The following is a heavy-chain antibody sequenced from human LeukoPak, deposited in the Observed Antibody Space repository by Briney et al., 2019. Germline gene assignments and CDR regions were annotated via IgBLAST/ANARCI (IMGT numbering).Heavy chain of an antibody. CDR2: ISWDGGIT. Sequence: GGSLRLSCAASGFTFNNYTMNWVRQPPGKGLEWVSLISWDGGITYYADSVRGRFTISRDNGKNSLSLEMNSLRTEDTALYYCAKDSNTGGYSFGSWGQGTLVTVTS. CDR1: GFTFNNYT. D-gene: IGHD5-12*01. V-gene: IGHV3-43*01. CDR3: AKDSNTGGYSFGS. J-gene: IGHJ4*02.